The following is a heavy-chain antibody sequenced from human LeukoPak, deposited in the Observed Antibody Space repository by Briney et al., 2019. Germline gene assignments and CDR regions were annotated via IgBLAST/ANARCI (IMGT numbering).Heavy chain of an antibody. J-gene: IGHJ4*02. D-gene: IGHD2-21*02. CDR2: IYYSGST. Sequence: NPSETLSLTCTVSGGSISSYYWSWIRQPPGKGLEWIGYIYYSGSTNYNPSLKSRVTISVDTSKNQFSLKLSSVTAADTAVYYCARYNAYCGGDCSFYFDYWGQGTLSPSPQ. V-gene: IGHV4-59*08. CDR3: ARYNAYCGGDCSFYFDY. CDR1: GGSISSYY.